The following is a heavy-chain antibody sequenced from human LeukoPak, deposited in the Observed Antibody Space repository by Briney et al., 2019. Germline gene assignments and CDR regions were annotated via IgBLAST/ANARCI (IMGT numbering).Heavy chain of an antibody. V-gene: IGHV3-21*01. CDR2: ISSTSSSI. CDR1: GFSIQNYA. Sequence: GSLRLSCAVSGFSIQNYALSWVRQAPGRGLEWVSSISSTSSSIYYADSVKGRFTISRDNAKNSLYLQMTSLRAEDTAMYYCTRDVGERGGTYYATLYGYWGQGTLVTVSS. J-gene: IGHJ4*02. D-gene: IGHD1-26*01. CDR3: TRDVGERGGTYYATLYGY.